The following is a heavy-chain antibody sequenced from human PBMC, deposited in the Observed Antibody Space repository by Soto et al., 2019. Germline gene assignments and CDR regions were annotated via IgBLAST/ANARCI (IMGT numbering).Heavy chain of an antibody. CDR2: ISAHNGNT. V-gene: IGHV1-18*01. CDR3: ARGRYGDY. CDR1: GYTFTSYG. Sequence: QVHLVQSGAEVKKPGASVKVSCKGSGYTFTSYGITWVRQAPGQGLEWMGWISAHNGNTDYAQKLQGGVTVTRDTSTSTAYMELRSRRSDDTAVDYWARGRYGDYWGQGALVTVSS. J-gene: IGHJ4*02. D-gene: IGHD1-1*01.